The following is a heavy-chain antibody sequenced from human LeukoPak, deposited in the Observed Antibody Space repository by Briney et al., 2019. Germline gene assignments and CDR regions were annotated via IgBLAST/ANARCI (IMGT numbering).Heavy chain of an antibody. CDR2: ISSSGSTI. V-gene: IGHV3-48*03. Sequence: PGRSLRLSCAASGFTFSSYAMHWVRQAPGKGLEWVSYISSSGSTIYYADSVKGRFTISRDNAENSLYLQMNSLRAEDTAVYYCARDIAAAGTGWFDPWGQGTLVTVSS. J-gene: IGHJ5*02. D-gene: IGHD6-13*01. CDR1: GFTFSSYA. CDR3: ARDIAAAGTGWFDP.